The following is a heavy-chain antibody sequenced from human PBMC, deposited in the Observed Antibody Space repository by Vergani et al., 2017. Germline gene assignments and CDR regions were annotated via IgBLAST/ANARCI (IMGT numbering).Heavy chain of an antibody. Sequence: EVQLVESGGGLIQPGGSLRLSCAASGFTVSSNYMSWVRQAPGKGLEWVSVIYSGGSTYYADSVKGRFTISRDNSKNTLYLQMNSLRAEDTAVYYCARDRSGSYLDAFDIWGQGTMVTVSS. CDR3: ARDRSGSYLDAFDI. V-gene: IGHV3-53*01. CDR2: IYSGGST. J-gene: IGHJ3*02. CDR1: GFTVSSNY. D-gene: IGHD3-10*01.